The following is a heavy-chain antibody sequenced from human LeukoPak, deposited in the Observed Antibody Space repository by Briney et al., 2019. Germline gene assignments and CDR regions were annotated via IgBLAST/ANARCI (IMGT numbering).Heavy chain of an antibody. V-gene: IGHV4-38-2*02. CDR3: AGRYIYGSNAFDI. CDR2: IYHSGST. Sequence: SETLSLTRTVSGCSISSGYYWGWIRQPPGKGLEWIGSIYHSGSTYYNPSLKSRVTISVDTSKNQFSLKLSSVTAADTAVYYCAGRYIYGSNAFDIWGQGTMVTVSS. D-gene: IGHD5-18*01. CDR1: GCSISSGYY. J-gene: IGHJ3*02.